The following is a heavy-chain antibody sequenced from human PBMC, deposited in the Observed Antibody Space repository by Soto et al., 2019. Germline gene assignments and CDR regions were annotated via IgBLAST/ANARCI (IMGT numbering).Heavy chain of an antibody. D-gene: IGHD3-10*01. J-gene: IGHJ4*02. CDR1: GFTFSSYW. Sequence: PGGSLRLSCAASGFTFSSYWMSWVRQAPGKGLEWVANINQDGSGQYYMDSVKGRFVVSRDNAKNSLFLQVNSLTDEDTAIYFCARRRFGGINFASWGQGALVTVSS. CDR2: INQDGSGQ. V-gene: IGHV3-7*03. CDR3: ARRRFGGINFAS.